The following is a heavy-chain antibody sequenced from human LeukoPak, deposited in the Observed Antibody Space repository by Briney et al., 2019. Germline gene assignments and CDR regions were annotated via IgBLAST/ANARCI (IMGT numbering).Heavy chain of an antibody. CDR2: ISAYNGNT. V-gene: IGHV1-18*01. J-gene: IGHJ4*02. CDR1: GYTFTSYG. CDR3: ARGPLWFGDFPNFDY. Sequence: ASVKVSCKASGYTFTSYGISWVRQAPGQGLEWMGWISAYNGNTNYAQKLQGRVTITTDTSTSTAYMELRSLRSDDTAVYYCARGPLWFGDFPNFDYWGQGTLVTVSS. D-gene: IGHD3-10*01.